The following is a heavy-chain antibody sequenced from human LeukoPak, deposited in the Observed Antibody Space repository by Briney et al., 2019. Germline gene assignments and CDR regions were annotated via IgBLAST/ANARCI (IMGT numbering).Heavy chain of an antibody. J-gene: IGHJ3*02. CDR2: IYYSGST. CDR1: GGSISPYH. Sequence: SETLSLTCTVPGGSISPYHWSWIRQPPGKGLECIGYIYYSGSTNYNPSLKSRVTISVDTSKNQFSLKLSSVTAADTAVYYCARVLTGTTYAFDIWGQGTMVTVSS. D-gene: IGHD1-7*01. V-gene: IGHV4-59*01. CDR3: ARVLTGTTYAFDI.